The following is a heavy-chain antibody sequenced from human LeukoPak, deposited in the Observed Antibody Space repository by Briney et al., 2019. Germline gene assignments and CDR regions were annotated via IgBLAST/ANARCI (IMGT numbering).Heavy chain of an antibody. J-gene: IGHJ6*02. Sequence: SEALSLTCTVSGGSISSSSYYWGWIRQPPGKGLEWIGSIYYSGSTYYNPSLKSRVTISVDTSKNQFSLKLSSVTAADTAVYYCARASNLYSSSWYFTEQYYGMDVWGQGTTVTVSS. CDR1: GGSISSSSYY. CDR2: IYYSGST. V-gene: IGHV4-39*07. CDR3: ARASNLYSSSWYFTEQYYGMDV. D-gene: IGHD6-13*01.